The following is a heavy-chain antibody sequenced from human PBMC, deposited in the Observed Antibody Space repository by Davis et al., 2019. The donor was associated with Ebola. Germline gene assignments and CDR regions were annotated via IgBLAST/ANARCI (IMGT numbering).Heavy chain of an antibody. CDR3: ARVNYYDSSGYYYF. CDR1: GFTFSDYY. J-gene: IGHJ4*02. CDR2: ISSSSSYT. Sequence: GESLKISCAASGFTFSDYYMSWIRQAPGKGLEWVSYISSSSSYTNYADSVKGRFTISRDNAKNSLYLQMNSLRAEDTAVYYCARVNYYDSSGYYYFGGQGTLVTVSS. D-gene: IGHD3-22*01. V-gene: IGHV3-11*06.